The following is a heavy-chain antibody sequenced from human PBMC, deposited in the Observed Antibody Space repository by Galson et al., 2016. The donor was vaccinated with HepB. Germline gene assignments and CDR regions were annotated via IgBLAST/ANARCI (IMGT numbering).Heavy chain of an antibody. CDR3: AKDLVAPYFYGLDF. V-gene: IGHV3-23*01. CDR1: GFTFRNYA. J-gene: IGHJ6*02. Sequence: SLRLSCAASGFTFRNYAMSWVRQAPGKGLEWVSGVTGSGGSTYYADSVRGRFTISRDNSKNTLYLQMNSLRVEDTAVYYCAKDLVAPYFYGLDFWGQGTPVTVSS. CDR2: VTGSGGST. D-gene: IGHD2-8*02.